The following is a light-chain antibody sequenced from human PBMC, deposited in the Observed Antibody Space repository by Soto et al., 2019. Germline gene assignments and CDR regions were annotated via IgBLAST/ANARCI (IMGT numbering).Light chain of an antibody. V-gene: IGKV1-13*02. J-gene: IGKJ4*01. CDR3: QQFNSYPLT. CDR1: QGISSA. Sequence: AIQLTQSPSSLSASVGERVNITCRASQGISSALAWYQQKAGKAPKLLIYDASSLESGVPSRFSGSGSGTDFTLTISSLQPEDFATYYCQQFNSYPLTFGGGTKVEIK. CDR2: DAS.